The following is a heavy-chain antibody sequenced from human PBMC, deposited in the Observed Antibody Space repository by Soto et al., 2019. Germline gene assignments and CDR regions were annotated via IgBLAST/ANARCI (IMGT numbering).Heavy chain of an antibody. CDR3: ARDPRIAAYGMDV. J-gene: IGHJ6*02. D-gene: IGHD6-6*01. V-gene: IGHV3-33*01. CDR2: IWYDGSNK. CDR1: GFTFSSYG. Sequence: GGSLRLSCAASGFTFSSYGMHWVRQAPGKGLEWVAVIWYDGSNKYYADSVKGRFTISRDNSKNTLYLQMNSLRAEDTAVYYCARDPRIAAYGMDVWGQGTTVTVSS.